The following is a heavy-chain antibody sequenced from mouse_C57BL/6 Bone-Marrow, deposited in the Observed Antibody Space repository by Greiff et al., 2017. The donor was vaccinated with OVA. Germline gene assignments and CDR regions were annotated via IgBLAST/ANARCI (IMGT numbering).Heavy chain of an antibody. J-gene: IGHJ2*01. CDR1: GYSFTDYN. CDR3: ASSGYYYGSSHDY. V-gene: IGHV1-39*01. CDR2: INPNYGTT. Sequence: VQLQQSGPELVKPGASVKISCKASGYSFTDYNMNWVKQSNGKSLEWIGVINPNYGTTSYNQKFKGKATLTVDQSSTTAYMQLNSLTSEHSAIYYCASSGYYYGSSHDYWGQGTTLTVSS. D-gene: IGHD1-1*01.